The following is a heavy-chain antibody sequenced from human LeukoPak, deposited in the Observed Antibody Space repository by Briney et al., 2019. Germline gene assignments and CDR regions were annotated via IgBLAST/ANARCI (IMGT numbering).Heavy chain of an antibody. CDR3: AKDSAYYYDSSGYEEY. CDR2: VSGSGGST. V-gene: IGHV3-23*01. CDR1: GFTFSSYA. D-gene: IGHD3-22*01. J-gene: IGHJ4*02. Sequence: EGSLRLSCAASGFTFSSYAMSWVRQAPGKGLEWVSVVSGSGGSTRSADSVKGRFTISRDNSKNTLYLQMNSLRAEDTAVYYCAKDSAYYYDSSGYEEYWGQGTLVTVSS.